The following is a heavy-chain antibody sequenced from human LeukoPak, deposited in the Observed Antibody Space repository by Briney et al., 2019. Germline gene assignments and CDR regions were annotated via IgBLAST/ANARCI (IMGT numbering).Heavy chain of an antibody. CDR1: GVSISTNY. CDR3: ARGRLNGGNSRGMDV. D-gene: IGHD4-23*01. Sequence: SETLSLTCNVSGVSISTNYWSWIRQPPGKGLEWIGRIHTSGITNYNPSLKSRVTMSLDTSKNQFSLNLSSVTAADTAVYYCARGRLNGGNSRGMDVWGQGTTVTVSS. CDR2: IHTSGIT. J-gene: IGHJ6*02. V-gene: IGHV4-4*07.